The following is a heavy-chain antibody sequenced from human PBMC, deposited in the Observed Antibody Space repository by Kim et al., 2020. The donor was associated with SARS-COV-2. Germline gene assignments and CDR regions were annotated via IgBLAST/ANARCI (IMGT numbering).Heavy chain of an antibody. Sequence: ASVKVSCKTSGYTFTSYAMHWVRQAPGQRLEWMGWINAGNGNTKYSQKFQGRVTITRDTSASTAYMELSSLRSEDTAVYYCARVGYYGSGSYYRYYYGMDVWGQGTTVTVSS. CDR2: INAGNGNT. D-gene: IGHD3-10*01. CDR3: ARVGYYGSGSYYRYYYGMDV. CDR1: GYTFTSYA. J-gene: IGHJ6*02. V-gene: IGHV1-3*01.